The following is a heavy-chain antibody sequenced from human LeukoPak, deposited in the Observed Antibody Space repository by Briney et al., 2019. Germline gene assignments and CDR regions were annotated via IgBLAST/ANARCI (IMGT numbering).Heavy chain of an antibody. D-gene: IGHD6-13*01. J-gene: IGHJ4*02. V-gene: IGHV4-59*01. Sequence: SETLSLTCTVSGGSISNYYWNWIRQPPGKGLEWIGYIHYTGSTNYNPSLKSRVTMSVDTSKNQFSLNLRSVTPEDTAVYYCARNLIPEQLVLNFWGQGTLVTVSS. CDR3: ARNLIPEQLVLNF. CDR1: GGSISNYY. CDR2: IHYTGST.